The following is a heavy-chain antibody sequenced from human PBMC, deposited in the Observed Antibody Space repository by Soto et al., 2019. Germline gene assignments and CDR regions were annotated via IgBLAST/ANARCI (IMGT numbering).Heavy chain of an antibody. D-gene: IGHD3-22*01. Sequence: TGGSLRLSCVASGFTFSSYGMNWVRQGPGKGLEWLSSISKTGTTTYYADSVKGRFTISRDNAKNSLYLQMNSLRAEDTAVYYCARDMIAVVITNHYYGMDVWGQGTMVTVSS. CDR2: ISKTGTTT. CDR1: GFTFSSYG. V-gene: IGHV3-48*04. J-gene: IGHJ6*02. CDR3: ARDMIAVVITNHYYGMDV.